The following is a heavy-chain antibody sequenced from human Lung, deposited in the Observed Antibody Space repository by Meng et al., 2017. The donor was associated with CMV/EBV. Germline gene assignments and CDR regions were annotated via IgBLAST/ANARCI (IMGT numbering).Heavy chain of an antibody. V-gene: IGHV1-46*01. CDR2: INPNNGGT. Sequence: HLGQSVAEAMKPGSHPSVPCRASGYTFSDYFLRWGRQAPGEGLGWLGTINPNNGGTNYAQRFQDRVTLTRDTSTSTVYMELSSLGSEDTALYYCAREKSPGHFDYLGQGILVTVSS. CDR3: AREKSPGHFDY. CDR1: GYTFSDYF. J-gene: IGHJ4*02.